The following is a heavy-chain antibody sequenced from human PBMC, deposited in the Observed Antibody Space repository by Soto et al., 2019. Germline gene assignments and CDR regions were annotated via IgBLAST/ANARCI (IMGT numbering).Heavy chain of an antibody. CDR1: GGSMRNYF. CDR3: AAGEASTRNLAPYYLDF. D-gene: IGHD2-2*01. CDR2: IHYSGTT. J-gene: IGHJ4*02. Sequence: SETLSLTCTVSGGSMRNYFWTWIRQPPGKGLEWIGYIHYSGTTSFFPSYNPSLRSRVTISEDTSKNQFSLKLLSVTTADTAVYFCAAGEASTRNLAPYYLDFWGQGTLVTVSS. V-gene: IGHV4-59*01.